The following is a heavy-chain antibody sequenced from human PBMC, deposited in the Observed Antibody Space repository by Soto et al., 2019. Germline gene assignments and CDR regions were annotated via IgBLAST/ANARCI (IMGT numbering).Heavy chain of an antibody. Sequence: SETLSLTCTVSGGSISSYYWSWFRQPPGKGLEWIGYIYYSGSTNYNPSLKSRVTISVDTSKNQFSLKLSSVTAAVTSVYYCARRWGAAVDYWGQGTLVTVSS. J-gene: IGHJ4*02. CDR1: GGSISSYY. D-gene: IGHD1-26*01. V-gene: IGHV4-59*08. CDR3: ARRWGAAVDY. CDR2: IYYSGST.